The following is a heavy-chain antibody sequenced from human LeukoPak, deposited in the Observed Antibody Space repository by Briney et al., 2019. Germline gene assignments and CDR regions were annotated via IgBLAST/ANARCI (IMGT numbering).Heavy chain of an antibody. V-gene: IGHV3-33*01. J-gene: IGHJ4*02. CDR3: ARDPCSSTSCYLDFDY. CDR2: IWYDGSNK. CDR1: GFTLSSYG. D-gene: IGHD2-2*01. Sequence: GGSLRLSCAASGFTLSSYGMHWVRQAPGKGLEWVAVIWYDGSNKYYADSVKGRFTISRDNSKNTLYLQMNSLRAEDTAVYYCARDPCSSTSCYLDFDYWGQGTLVTVSS.